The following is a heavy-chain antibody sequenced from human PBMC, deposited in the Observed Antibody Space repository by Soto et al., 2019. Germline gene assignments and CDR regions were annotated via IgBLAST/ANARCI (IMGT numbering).Heavy chain of an antibody. CDR3: AKEGGLSGSYYISSSSYCDY. CDR2: ISYDGSNT. CDR1: GFTFSSYG. V-gene: IGHV3-30*18. D-gene: IGHD1-26*01. J-gene: IGHJ4*02. Sequence: QVQLVESGGGVVQPGRSLRLSCAASGFTFSSYGMHWVRQAPGRGLEWVAIISYDGSNTYYAESVKGRFTISRDNSKNTLYLQMNSLRAEDTSVYYCAKEGGLSGSYYISSSSYCDYWGQGTLVTVSS.